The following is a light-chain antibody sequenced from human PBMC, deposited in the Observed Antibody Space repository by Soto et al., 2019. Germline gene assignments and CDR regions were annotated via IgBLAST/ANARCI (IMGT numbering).Light chain of an antibody. V-gene: IGLV3-21*02. CDR3: QAWDSSSDQFV. Sequence: SYELTQPPSVSVAPGQTARISCGGNNIGSKNVHWYQQKPGQAPVLVVYDDSDRPSGIPERFSGSNSGNTATLTISRVEAGDEADYYCQAWDSSSDQFVFGTGTKVTVL. CDR2: DDS. CDR1: NIGSKN. J-gene: IGLJ1*01.